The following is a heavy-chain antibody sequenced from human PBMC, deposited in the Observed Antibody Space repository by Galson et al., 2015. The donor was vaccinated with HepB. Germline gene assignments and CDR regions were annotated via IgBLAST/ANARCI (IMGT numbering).Heavy chain of an antibody. J-gene: IGHJ5*02. D-gene: IGHD3-3*01. CDR3: ARDSRATFGEPNWFDP. CDR2: ISATGTTI. V-gene: IGHV3-48*03. CDR1: GFTFSSYN. Sequence: SLRLSCAASGFTFSSYNMNWVRQAPGKGLDWISYISATGTTIEYADSVKGRFIISRDNAKNSLYLQVNSLRVEDTAVYYCARDSRATFGEPNWFDPWGQGTLAIVSS.